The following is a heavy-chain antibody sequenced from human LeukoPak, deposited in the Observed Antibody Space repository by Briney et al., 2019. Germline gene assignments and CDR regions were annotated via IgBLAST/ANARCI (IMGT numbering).Heavy chain of an antibody. Sequence: GGSLRLSCAASGFIFSSYGMHWVRQAPGKGLEWVAVISYDGSNKYYADSVKGRFTISSDNSKNTLYLQMNSLRAEDTAVYYCAKEPYSSGFDYWGQGTLVTVSS. D-gene: IGHD6-19*01. J-gene: IGHJ4*02. CDR1: GFIFSSYG. CDR2: ISYDGSNK. V-gene: IGHV3-30*18. CDR3: AKEPYSSGFDY.